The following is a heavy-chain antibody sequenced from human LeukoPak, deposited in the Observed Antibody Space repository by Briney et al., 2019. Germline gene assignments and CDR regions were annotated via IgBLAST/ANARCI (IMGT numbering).Heavy chain of an antibody. CDR2: INTNTGNP. V-gene: IGHV7-4-1*02. Sequence: ASVKVTCKASGYTFTSYAMNWVRQAPGQGLEWMGWINTNTGNPTYAQGFTGRFVFSLDTSVSTAYLQISSLKAEDTAVYYCARDGYGGSGMGTWWFDPWGQGTLVTVSS. J-gene: IGHJ5*02. D-gene: IGHD1-26*01. CDR1: GYTFTSYA. CDR3: ARDGYGGSGMGTWWFDP.